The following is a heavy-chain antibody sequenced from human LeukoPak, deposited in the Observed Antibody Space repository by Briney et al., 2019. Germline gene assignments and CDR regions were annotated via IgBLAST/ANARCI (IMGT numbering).Heavy chain of an antibody. V-gene: IGHV4-38-2*02. CDR2: IYHSGST. CDR1: GYSISSGYY. J-gene: IGHJ6*03. CDR3: ARRHRAYYYYMDV. Sequence: SETLSLTCTVSGYSISSGYYWGWIRQPPGKGLEWIGSIYHSGSTYYNPSLKSRVTISVDTSKNQFSLKLSSVTAADTAVYYCARRHRAYYYYMDVWGKGTTVTISS.